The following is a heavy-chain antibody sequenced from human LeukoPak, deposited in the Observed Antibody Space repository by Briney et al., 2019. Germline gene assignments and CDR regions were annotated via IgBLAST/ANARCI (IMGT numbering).Heavy chain of an antibody. D-gene: IGHD5-18*01. J-gene: IGHJ3*02. CDR2: ISSSSSTI. CDR1: GLTFSSYS. V-gene: IGHV3-48*01. CDR3: ARDLVYSYGRGDAFDI. Sequence: GGSLRLSCAASGLTFSSYSMNWVRQAPGKGLEWVSYISSSSSTIYYADSVKGRFTISRDNAKNSLYLQMNSLRAEDTAVYYCARDLVYSYGRGDAFDIWGQGTMVTVSS.